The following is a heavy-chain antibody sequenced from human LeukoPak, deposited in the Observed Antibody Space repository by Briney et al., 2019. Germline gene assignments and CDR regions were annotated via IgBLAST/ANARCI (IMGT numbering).Heavy chain of an antibody. V-gene: IGHV4-59*11. CDR2: IYYSGST. Sequence: SETLSLTCTVSGGSISSHYWSWIRQPPGKGLEWIGYIYYSGSTNYNPSLKSRVTISVDTSKNQFSLKLSSVTAADTAVYYCARGKYDFWSGYSLRWFDPWGQETLVTVSS. D-gene: IGHD3-3*01. CDR3: ARGKYDFWSGYSLRWFDP. CDR1: GGSISSHY. J-gene: IGHJ5*02.